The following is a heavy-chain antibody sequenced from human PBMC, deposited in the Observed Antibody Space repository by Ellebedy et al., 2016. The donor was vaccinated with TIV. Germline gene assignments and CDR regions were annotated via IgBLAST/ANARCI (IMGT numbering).Heavy chain of an antibody. V-gene: IGHV3-23*01. CDR1: GFTFSSYG. D-gene: IGHD6-25*01. CDR2: VSVRGLST. J-gene: IGHJ4*02. Sequence: PGGSLRLSCGGAGFTFSSYGMGWVRQAPGTGLEWGSGVSVRGLSTYYADSVKGRFTVSRYDSTGTLFLHMKSLRVEDTALYYCAKVGGDFWGQGTLVTVSS. CDR3: AKVGGDF.